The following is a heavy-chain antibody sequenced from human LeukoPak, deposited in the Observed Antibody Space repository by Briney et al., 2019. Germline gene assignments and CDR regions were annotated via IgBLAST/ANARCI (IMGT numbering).Heavy chain of an antibody. CDR3: AKKVVVGATSPYSDFQD. CDR2: ISGSGVTT. V-gene: IGHV3-23*01. D-gene: IGHD1-26*01. Sequence: GGSLRLSCVASGLTFSSYAMSWVRQAPGKGLEWVSAISGSGVTTHYAGSVKGRSSISRDNSKNTLYLQMNSLRAEDTALYYCAKKVVVGATSPYSDFQDWGQGTLVTVSS. J-gene: IGHJ1*01. CDR1: GLTFSSYA.